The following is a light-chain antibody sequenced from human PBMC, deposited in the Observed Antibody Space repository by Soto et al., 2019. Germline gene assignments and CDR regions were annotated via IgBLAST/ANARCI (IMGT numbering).Light chain of an antibody. Sequence: NFMLTQPHSVSESPGKTVTISCTGSSGSIATNYVQWYQQRPGSAPTTVIYEDTQRPSGVPERFSGSIDSSSTSASLTISGLQTEDEADYSCQSYDGSNPDVVFGGGTKLTVL. CDR1: SGSIATNY. CDR2: EDT. CDR3: QSYDGSNPDVV. V-gene: IGLV6-57*02. J-gene: IGLJ2*01.